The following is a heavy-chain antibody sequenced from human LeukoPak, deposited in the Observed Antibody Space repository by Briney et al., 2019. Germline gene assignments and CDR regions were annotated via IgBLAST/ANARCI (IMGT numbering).Heavy chain of an antibody. D-gene: IGHD1-26*01. CDR1: GGSISSYY. Sequence: SETLSLTCTVSGGSISSYYWSWIRQPPGKGLEWIGYIYYSGSTNYNPSLKSRVTISVDTSKNQFSLKLSSVTAADTAVYYCARDLSGSKGELLDYWGQGTLVTVSS. CDR2: IYYSGST. J-gene: IGHJ4*02. V-gene: IGHV4-59*01. CDR3: ARDLSGSKGELLDY.